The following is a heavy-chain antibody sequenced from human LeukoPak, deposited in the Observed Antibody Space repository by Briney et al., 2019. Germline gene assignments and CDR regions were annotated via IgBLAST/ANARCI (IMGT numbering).Heavy chain of an antibody. Sequence: GGSLRLSCAASGFAFSSYAMSWVRQAPGKGLEWVSAISGSGGSTYYADSVKGRFTISRDNSKNTLYLQMNSLRAEDTAVYYCAKVSSGWYVGYFDYWGQGTLVTVSS. J-gene: IGHJ4*02. V-gene: IGHV3-23*01. CDR1: GFAFSSYA. CDR3: AKVSSGWYVGYFDY. CDR2: ISGSGGST. D-gene: IGHD6-19*01.